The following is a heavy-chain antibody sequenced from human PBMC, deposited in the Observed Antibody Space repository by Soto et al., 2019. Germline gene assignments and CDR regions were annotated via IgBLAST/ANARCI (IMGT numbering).Heavy chain of an antibody. Sequence: ASVKVSCKASGGTFSSYAISWVRQAPGQGLEWMGGIIPIFGTANYAQKFQGRVTITADESTSTAYMELSSLRSEDTAVYYCAGDDSSSNAFDIWGQGTMVTVSS. CDR3: AGDDSSSNAFDI. CDR1: GGTFSSYA. V-gene: IGHV1-69*13. D-gene: IGHD6-6*01. CDR2: IIPIFGTA. J-gene: IGHJ3*02.